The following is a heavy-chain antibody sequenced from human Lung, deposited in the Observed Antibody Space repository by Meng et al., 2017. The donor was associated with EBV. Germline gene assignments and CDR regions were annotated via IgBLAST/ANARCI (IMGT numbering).Heavy chain of an antibody. CDR2: FDPQDGKT. CDR1: GYTRTELS. D-gene: IGHD1-26*01. V-gene: IGHV1-24*01. J-gene: IGHJ4*01. Sequence: QVQLVQSGTEVKKPGASVKVSCKVSGYTRTELSIHWVRQAPGKGLEWMGGFDPQDGKTIYAQKFQGRVTMTEDTSTDTAYMELTSLNSEDTAVYYCATRELLNYYFDYWGHGTLVTVSS. CDR3: ATRELLNYYFDY.